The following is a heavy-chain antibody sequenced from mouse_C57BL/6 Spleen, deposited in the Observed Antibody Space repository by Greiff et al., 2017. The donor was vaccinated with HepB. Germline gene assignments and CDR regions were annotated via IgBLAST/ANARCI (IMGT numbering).Heavy chain of an antibody. Sequence: QVHVKQSGTELVKPGASVKLSCKASGYTFTSYWMHWVKQRPGQGLEWIGNINPSNGGTNYNEKFKSKATLTVDKSSSTAYMQLSSLTSEDSAVYYCARRGLLHYSAMDYWGQGTSVTVSS. CDR1: GYTFTSYW. V-gene: IGHV1-53*01. CDR3: ARRGLLHYSAMDY. D-gene: IGHD2-12*01. CDR2: INPSNGGT. J-gene: IGHJ4*01.